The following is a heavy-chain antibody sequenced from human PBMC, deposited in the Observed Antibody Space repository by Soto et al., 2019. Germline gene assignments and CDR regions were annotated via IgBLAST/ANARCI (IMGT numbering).Heavy chain of an antibody. Sequence: ASVKVSCKVSGYTLTELSMHWVRQAPGKGLEWMGGFDPEDGETIYAQKFQGRVTMTEDTSTDTAYMELSSLRSEDTAVYYCATPLGYCSSTSCQGGAFDIWGQGTMVTVSS. CDR2: FDPEDGET. CDR3: ATPLGYCSSTSCQGGAFDI. V-gene: IGHV1-24*01. J-gene: IGHJ3*02. D-gene: IGHD2-2*01. CDR1: GYTLTELS.